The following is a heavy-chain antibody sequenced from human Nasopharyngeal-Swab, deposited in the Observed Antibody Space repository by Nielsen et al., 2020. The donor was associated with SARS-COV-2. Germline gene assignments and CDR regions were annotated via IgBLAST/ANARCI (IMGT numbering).Heavy chain of an antibody. CDR1: GFTFSSYW. J-gene: IGHJ4*02. D-gene: IGHD3-10*01. V-gene: IGHV3-7*04. CDR3: ARVILWAFDY. CDR2: IKRDGSEK. Sequence: GESLKISCAASGFTFSSYWMSWVRQAPGKGLERVANIKRDGSEKYYVDSVKGRFTISRDNAKNSLYLQMNSLRAEDTAVYYCARVILWAFDYWGQGTLVTVSS.